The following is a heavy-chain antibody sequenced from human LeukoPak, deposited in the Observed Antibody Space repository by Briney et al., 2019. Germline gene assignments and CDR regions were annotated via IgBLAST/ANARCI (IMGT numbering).Heavy chain of an antibody. V-gene: IGHV4-59*01. Sequence: KPSETLSLTCTVSGGSISTYYWSWIQQPPGKGLEWIGYIYYSGSTNYNPSLKSRVTMSLDTSKNQFSLKLSSVTAADTAVYYCARGRDDYNYPAHFDYWGQGTLVTVSS. J-gene: IGHJ4*02. CDR3: ARGRDDYNYPAHFDY. CDR2: IYYSGST. CDR1: GGSISTYY. D-gene: IGHD5-24*01.